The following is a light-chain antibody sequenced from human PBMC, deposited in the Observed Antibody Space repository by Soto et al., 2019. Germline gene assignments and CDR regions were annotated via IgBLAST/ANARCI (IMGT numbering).Light chain of an antibody. CDR2: GAS. Sequence: EIVITQSPATLSVSPGERATLSCRASQSVSSNLAWYQQKPGQAHRLLIYGASTRATGIPARFSGSGSGTEFTLTIRRLQSEDLAVYYGQQYNNWPPLTVGGGNKGEIK. CDR3: QQYNNWPPLT. V-gene: IGKV3-15*01. J-gene: IGKJ4*01. CDR1: QSVSSN.